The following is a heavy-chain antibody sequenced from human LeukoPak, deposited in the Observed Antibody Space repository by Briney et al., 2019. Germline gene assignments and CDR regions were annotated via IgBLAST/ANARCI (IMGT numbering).Heavy chain of an antibody. J-gene: IGHJ4*02. CDR3: ASNYYDSSGQDNAFDI. CDR2: INPSGGST. Sequence: ASVKVSCKASGYTFTSYYMHWVRQAPGQGLEWMGIINPSGGSTSYAQKFQGRVTMTRDTSTSTVYMELSSLRSEDTAVYYCASNYYDSSGQDNAFDIWGQGTLVTVSS. CDR1: GYTFTSYY. V-gene: IGHV1-46*01. D-gene: IGHD3-22*01.